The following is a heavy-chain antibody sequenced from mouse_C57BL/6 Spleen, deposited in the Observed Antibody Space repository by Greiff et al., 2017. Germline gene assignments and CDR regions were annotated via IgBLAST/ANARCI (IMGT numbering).Heavy chain of an antibody. D-gene: IGHD4-1*01. Sequence: VQLQQSGAELVKPGASVKLSCKASGYAFSSYWMNWVKQRPGKGLEWIGQIYPGAGDTNYNGKFKGKATLTADKSSSTAYMQLSSLTSEDSAVYFCAREGRNWPWYFDVWGTGTTVTVSS. J-gene: IGHJ1*03. V-gene: IGHV1-80*01. CDR2: IYPGAGDT. CDR1: GYAFSSYW. CDR3: AREGRNWPWYFDV.